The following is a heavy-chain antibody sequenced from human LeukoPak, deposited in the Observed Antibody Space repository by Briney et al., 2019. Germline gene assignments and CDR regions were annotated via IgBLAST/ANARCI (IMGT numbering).Heavy chain of an antibody. D-gene: IGHD5-12*01. Sequence: GASVKVSCKASGYTFTGYYMHWVRQAPGQGLEWMGWINPNSGGTNYAQKFQGRVTMTRDTSISTAYMELSRLRSDDTAVYYCARVLPWGSGYDDYWGQGTLVTVSS. CDR2: INPNSGGT. V-gene: IGHV1-2*02. CDR1: GYTFTGYY. J-gene: IGHJ4*02. CDR3: ARVLPWGSGYDDY.